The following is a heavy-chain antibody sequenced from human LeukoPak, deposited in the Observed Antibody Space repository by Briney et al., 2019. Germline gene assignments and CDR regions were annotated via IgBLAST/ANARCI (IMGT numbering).Heavy chain of an antibody. Sequence: GGSLGLSCAVSGITLSNYGMSWVRQAPGKGLEWVAGISDSGGRTNYADSVKGRFTISRDNPKNTLYLQMNSLRAEDTAVYFCAKRGVVIRVILVGFHKEAYYFDSWGQGALVTVSS. J-gene: IGHJ4*02. D-gene: IGHD3-22*01. CDR1: GITLSNYG. V-gene: IGHV3-23*01. CDR3: AKRGVVIRVILVGFHKEAYYFDS. CDR2: ISDSGGRT.